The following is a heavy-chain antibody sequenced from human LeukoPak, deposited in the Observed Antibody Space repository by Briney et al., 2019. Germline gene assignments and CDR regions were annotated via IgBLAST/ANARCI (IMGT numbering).Heavy chain of an antibody. J-gene: IGHJ4*02. D-gene: IGHD2-2*01. CDR1: GYSISSGYY. V-gene: IGHV4-38-2*01. Sequence: SETLSLTCAVSGYSISSGYYWGWIRQPPGKGLEWMGSIYHSGNTYYNPSLKSRVTISVDTSKNQFSLKLSSVTAADTAVYYCARMKGYRGSTSCYWVDYWGQGTLVTVSS. CDR3: ARMKGYRGSTSCYWVDY. CDR2: IYHSGNT.